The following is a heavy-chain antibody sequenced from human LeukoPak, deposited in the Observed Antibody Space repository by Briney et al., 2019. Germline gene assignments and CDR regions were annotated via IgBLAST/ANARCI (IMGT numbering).Heavy chain of an antibody. CDR1: GGTFSSYA. CDR2: IIPILGIA. J-gene: IGHJ6*02. Sequence: SVKVSCKASGGTFSSYAISWVRQAPGQGLEWMGRIIPILGIANYAQKFQGRVTITADKSTSTAYMELSSLRSEDTAVYYCARRIVAPNYGMDVWGQGTTVTVSS. CDR3: ARRIVAPNYGMDV. D-gene: IGHD2-15*01. V-gene: IGHV1-69*04.